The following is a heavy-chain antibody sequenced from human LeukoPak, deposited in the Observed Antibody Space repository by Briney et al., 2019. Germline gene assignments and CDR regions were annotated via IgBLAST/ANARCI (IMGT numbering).Heavy chain of an antibody. Sequence: ASVKVSCKTSGYSFTSYNLHWVRQAPGQGLEWMGWISAYNGNTNYAQKLQGRVTMTTDTSTSTAYMELRSLRSDDTAVYYCARGIRYCSSTSCYHPPFDYWGQGTLVTVSS. CDR3: ARGIRYCSSTSCYHPPFDY. J-gene: IGHJ4*02. V-gene: IGHV1-18*04. CDR2: ISAYNGNT. D-gene: IGHD2-2*01. CDR1: GYSFTSYN.